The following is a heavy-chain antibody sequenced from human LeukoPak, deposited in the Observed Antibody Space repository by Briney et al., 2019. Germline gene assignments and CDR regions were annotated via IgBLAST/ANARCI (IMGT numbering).Heavy chain of an antibody. CDR3: ATAGSGWHLGVGFDY. D-gene: IGHD6-19*01. CDR1: GYTLTELS. V-gene: IGHV1-24*01. Sequence: ASVKVSCKVSGYTLTELSMHWERQAPGKGLEWMGGFDPEDGETIYAQKFQGRVTMTEDTSTDTAYMELSSLRSEDTAVYYCATAGSGWHLGVGFDYWGQGTLVTVSS. J-gene: IGHJ4*02. CDR2: FDPEDGET.